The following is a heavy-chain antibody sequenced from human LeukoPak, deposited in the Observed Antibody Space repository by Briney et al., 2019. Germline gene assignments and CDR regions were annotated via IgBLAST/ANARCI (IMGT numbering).Heavy chain of an antibody. Sequence: GGSLRLSCAASGFTFSSYAMSWVRQAPGKGLVWVSRITNDGSSTTYADSVKGRFTIFRDNAKNSLYLQMNSLRAEDTALYYCAKDTGYDSSGYYSGFDYWGQGTLVTVSS. J-gene: IGHJ4*02. CDR1: GFTFSSYA. CDR3: AKDTGYDSSGYYSGFDY. D-gene: IGHD3-22*01. V-gene: IGHV3-74*01. CDR2: ITNDGSST.